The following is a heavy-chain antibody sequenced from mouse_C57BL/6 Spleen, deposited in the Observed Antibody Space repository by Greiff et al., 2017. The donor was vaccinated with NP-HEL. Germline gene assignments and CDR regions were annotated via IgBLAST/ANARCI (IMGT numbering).Heavy chain of an antibody. CDR3: ARSSYDGYYPFAY. CDR1: GYTFTSYW. CDR2: IDPSDSYT. V-gene: IGHV1-50*01. D-gene: IGHD2-3*01. J-gene: IGHJ3*01. Sequence: VQLQQPGAELVKPGASVKLSCKASGYTFTSYWMQWVKQRPGQGLEWIGEIDPSDSYTNYNQKFKGKATLTVDTSSSTAYMQISSLTSEDSAVYYCARSSYDGYYPFAYWGQGTLVTVSA.